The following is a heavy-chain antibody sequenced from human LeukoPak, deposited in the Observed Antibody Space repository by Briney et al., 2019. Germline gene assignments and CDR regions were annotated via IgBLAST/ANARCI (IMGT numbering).Heavy chain of an antibody. Sequence: SETLSLTCAVYGGSFSGYYWSWIRQPPGKGLEWIGEINHSGSTNYNPSLKSRVTISVDTSKNQFSLKLSSVTAADTAVYYCARGLPYYDSSGYYLGLGNLDYWGQGTLVTVSS. D-gene: IGHD3-22*01. V-gene: IGHV4-34*01. J-gene: IGHJ4*02. CDR3: ARGLPYYDSSGYYLGLGNLDY. CDR1: GGSFSGYY. CDR2: INHSGST.